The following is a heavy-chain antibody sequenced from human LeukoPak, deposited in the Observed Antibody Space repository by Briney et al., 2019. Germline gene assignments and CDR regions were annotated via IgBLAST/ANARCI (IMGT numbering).Heavy chain of an antibody. J-gene: IGHJ4*02. V-gene: IGHV3-7*03. CDR3: ARYNSAWKTDDY. D-gene: IGHD6-19*01. Sequence: GGSLRLSCAASGFTFNSYWMTWVRQAPGKGLXWVAGIKQDGSDKYYAGSVKGRFTISRDNAKNSLYLQMNSLRAEDTAVYFCARYNSAWKTDDYWGQGTLVTVSS. CDR2: IKQDGSDK. CDR1: GFTFNSYW.